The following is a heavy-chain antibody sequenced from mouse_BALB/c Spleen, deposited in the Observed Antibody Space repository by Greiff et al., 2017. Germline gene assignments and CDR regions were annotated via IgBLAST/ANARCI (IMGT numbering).Heavy chain of an antibody. D-gene: IGHD3-1*01. J-gene: IGHJ4*01. V-gene: IGHV2-9*02. CDR2: IWAGGST. CDR3: ARVRGYAMDY. CDR1: GFSLTSYG. Sequence: VQGVESGPGLVAPSQSLSITCTVSGFSLTSYGVHWVRQPPGKGLEWLGVIWAGGSTNYNSALMSRLSISKDNSKSQVFLKMNSLQTDDTARYYCARVRGYAMDYWGQGTSVTVSS.